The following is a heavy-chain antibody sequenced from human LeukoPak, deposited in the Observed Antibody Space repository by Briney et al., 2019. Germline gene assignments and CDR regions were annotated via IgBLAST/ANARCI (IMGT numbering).Heavy chain of an antibody. V-gene: IGHV4-39*01. Sequence: PSETLSLTCTVSGGCISSSSYYWGWIRQPPGEGLEWIGGIYYSGSTYYNPSLKSRVTISVDTSKNQFSLKLSSVTAADTAVYYCARGLGILRNWFDPWGQGTLVTVSS. D-gene: IGHD7-27*01. CDR2: IYYSGST. CDR1: GGCISSSSYY. CDR3: ARGLGILRNWFDP. J-gene: IGHJ5*02.